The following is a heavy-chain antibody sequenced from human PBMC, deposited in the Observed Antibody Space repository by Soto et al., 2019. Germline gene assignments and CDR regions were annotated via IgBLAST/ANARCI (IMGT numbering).Heavy chain of an antibody. CDR1: GGTVSSYS. D-gene: IGHD3-9*01. CDR3: ARGLAGDMQTSFDY. CDR2: IIPILGIA. V-gene: IGHV1-69*02. J-gene: IGHJ4*02. Sequence: QVQLVQSGAEVKKPGSSVKVSCKASGGTVSSYSISWVRQAPGQGLEWMGRIIPILGIANYAQKFQGRVTITADNSTSTAYMELSSLRSEDTAVYYCARGLAGDMQTSFDYWGQGTLVTVSS.